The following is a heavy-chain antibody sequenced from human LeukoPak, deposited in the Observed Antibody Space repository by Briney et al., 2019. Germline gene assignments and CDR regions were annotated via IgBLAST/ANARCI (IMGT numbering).Heavy chain of an antibody. J-gene: IGHJ3*02. CDR1: GFTFSSYW. D-gene: IGHD2-2*01. CDR2: IKQDGSEK. V-gene: IGHV3-7*01. CDR3: AREGCSSTSCDAFDI. Sequence: PGGSLRLSCAASGFTFSSYWMSWVRQAPGKGLEWVANIKQDGSEKYYVDSVKGRFTISRDNAKNSLYLQMNSLRAEDTAVYYCAREGCSSTSCDAFDIWGQGTMVTVSS.